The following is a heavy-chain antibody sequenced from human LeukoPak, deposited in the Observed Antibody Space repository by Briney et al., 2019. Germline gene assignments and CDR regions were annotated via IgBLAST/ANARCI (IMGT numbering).Heavy chain of an antibody. CDR1: RGTFSSYA. V-gene: IGHV1-69*04. CDR2: IIPIFGIA. D-gene: IGHD2-15*01. CDR3: ARDNPDYSPWDYYYYGMDV. J-gene: IGHJ6*02. Sequence: SVKVSCKASRGTFSSYAISWVRQPPGQGLEWMGRIIPIFGIANYAQKFQGRVTNTADKSTSTAYMELSSLRSEDTAVYYCARDNPDYSPWDYYYYGMDVWGQGTTVTVSS.